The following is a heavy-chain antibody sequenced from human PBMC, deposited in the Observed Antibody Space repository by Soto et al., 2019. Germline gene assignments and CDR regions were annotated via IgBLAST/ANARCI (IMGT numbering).Heavy chain of an antibody. Sequence: GGSLRLSCAVSGFTFDDNAMHWVRQAPEKGLEWVSGINCKGDIGYADSVKGRFTISRDNAENSLYLQMNSLRAEDTALYYCAISQDRGGRTTFIYWGQGTQVTVSS. D-gene: IGHD3-16*01. J-gene: IGHJ4*02. CDR2: INCKGDI. CDR3: AISQDRGGRTTFIY. V-gene: IGHV3-9*01. CDR1: GFTFDDNA.